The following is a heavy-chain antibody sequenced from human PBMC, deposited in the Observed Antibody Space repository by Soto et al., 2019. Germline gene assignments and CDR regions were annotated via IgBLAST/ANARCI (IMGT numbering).Heavy chain of an antibody. CDR2: ISGSGDGT. CDR1: GFTFSNLA. V-gene: IGHV3-23*01. CDR3: AGPGYSSQDY. J-gene: IGHJ4*02. Sequence: LRLSCAASGFTFSNLALSWVRQAPGKGLEWVSAISGSGDGTDYADSVTGRFTISRDNSKNTLYLQMNRLRAEDTAVYYCAGPGYSSQDYWGQGALVTVSS. D-gene: IGHD5-18*01.